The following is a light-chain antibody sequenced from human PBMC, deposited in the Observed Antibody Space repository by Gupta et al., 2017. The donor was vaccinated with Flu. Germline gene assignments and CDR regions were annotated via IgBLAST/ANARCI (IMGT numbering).Light chain of an antibody. CDR1: SLRSYY. Sequence: GLTVRITCKGDSLRSYYASWYQQKPGQAPVLVIYGKNNRPSGIPDRFSGSSSGNTATLTITGAQAEDEADYYCNSRDSSGNHLVFGGGTKLTVL. J-gene: IGLJ2*01. CDR3: NSRDSSGNHLV. V-gene: IGLV3-19*01. CDR2: GKN.